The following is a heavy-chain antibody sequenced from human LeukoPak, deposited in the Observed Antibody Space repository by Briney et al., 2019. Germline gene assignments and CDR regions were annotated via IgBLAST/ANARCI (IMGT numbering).Heavy chain of an antibody. CDR2: ISWNSGSI. J-gene: IGHJ4*02. CDR3: AKDGNYVWGSYRLATHFDY. D-gene: IGHD3-16*02. CDR1: GSTFSSYA. Sequence: SLRLSCAASGSTFSSYAMSWVRQAPGKGLEWVSGISWNSGSIGYADSVKGRFTISRDNAKNSLYLQMNSLRAEDTALYYCAKDGNYVWGSYRLATHFDYWGQGTLVTVSS. V-gene: IGHV3-9*01.